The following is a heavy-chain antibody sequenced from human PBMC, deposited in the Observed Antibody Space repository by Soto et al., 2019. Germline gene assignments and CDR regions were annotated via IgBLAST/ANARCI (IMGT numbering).Heavy chain of an antibody. Sequence: QVQLVQSGADVKTPGASVRVSCRASGYTFTGYYVHWVREAPGQGLEWMGWINPETGGTSYAQKFQGRVTLSRDTSINTAYLELSRLRFLDAAVYFCAREHYQVISDGMDVWGQGTTVTVSS. D-gene: IGHD2-2*01. CDR2: INPETGGT. CDR1: GYTFTGYY. J-gene: IGHJ6*02. CDR3: AREHYQVISDGMDV. V-gene: IGHV1-2*02.